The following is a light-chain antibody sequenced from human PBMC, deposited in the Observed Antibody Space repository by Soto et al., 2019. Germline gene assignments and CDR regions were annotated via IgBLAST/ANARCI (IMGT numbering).Light chain of an antibody. CDR3: MQALQTPPT. Sequence: IVMTQSPRSLPVTTGEPASISCSSSQSLLHSNGYNYLDWYLQKAGQSPQLLIYLGSNRASGVPDRFSGSGSGTDFTLKISRVEAEDVGVYYCMQALQTPPTVGQGTRLEIK. CDR1: QSLLHSNGYNY. CDR2: LGS. V-gene: IGKV2-28*01. J-gene: IGKJ5*01.